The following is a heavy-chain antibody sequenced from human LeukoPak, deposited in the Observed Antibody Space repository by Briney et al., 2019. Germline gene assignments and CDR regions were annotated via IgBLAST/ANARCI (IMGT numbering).Heavy chain of an antibody. Sequence: GGSLTLSCAVSGFTLSGSTYNWVRQAPGKGLEWLSYISSGSSTIYYADSVKGRFTISRDNAKNSLYLQMNSLRDEDTAVYYCATLDISGWSDFDYWGQGTLVTVSS. CDR2: ISSGSSTI. J-gene: IGHJ4*02. CDR1: GFTLSGST. V-gene: IGHV3-48*02. CDR3: ATLDISGWSDFDY. D-gene: IGHD6-19*01.